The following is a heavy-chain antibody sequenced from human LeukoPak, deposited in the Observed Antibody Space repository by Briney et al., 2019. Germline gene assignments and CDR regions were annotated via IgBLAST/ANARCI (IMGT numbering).Heavy chain of an antibody. CDR3: ASHPPRHNIDYNWFDP. V-gene: IGHV1-69*13. CDR1: GGTFSSYA. CDR2: IIPIFSTA. D-gene: IGHD1-1*01. Sequence: GASVKVSCKASGGTFSSYAISWVRQAPGQGLEWMGGIIPIFSTANYAQMFQGRVTITADESTTTAYMELSSLRSEDTAIYYCASHPPRHNIDYNWFDPWGQGTLVTVSS. J-gene: IGHJ5*02.